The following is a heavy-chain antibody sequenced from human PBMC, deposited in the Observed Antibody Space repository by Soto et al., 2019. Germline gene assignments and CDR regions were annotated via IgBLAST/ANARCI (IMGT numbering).Heavy chain of an antibody. J-gene: IGHJ5*02. CDR1: VDSINSGGYF. CDR3: AKYYSGSGSFPKGWFDP. Sequence: SETLSLTCTVSVDSINSGGYFWTWIRQHSGKGLEWIGYISYSRSTYYNPSLKSRVTISLDTSKNQFSLKLSSVAAADTALYYCAKYYSGSGSFPKGWFDPWGPGTMVTVSS. CDR2: ISYSRST. D-gene: IGHD3-10*01. V-gene: IGHV4-31*03.